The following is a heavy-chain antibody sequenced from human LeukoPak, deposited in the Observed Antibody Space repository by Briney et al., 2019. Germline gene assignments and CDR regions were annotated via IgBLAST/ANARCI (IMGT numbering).Heavy chain of an antibody. Sequence: SETLSLTCTVSGGSISSYYWSWIRQPPGKGLEWIGYIYYSGSTNYNPSLKSRVTISVDTSKNQFSLKLSSVTAADTAVYYCARHTRYCSGGSCYWYFDLWGRGTLVTVSS. D-gene: IGHD2-15*01. CDR2: IYYSGST. J-gene: IGHJ2*01. CDR3: ARHTRYCSGGSCYWYFDL. V-gene: IGHV4-59*01. CDR1: GGSISSYY.